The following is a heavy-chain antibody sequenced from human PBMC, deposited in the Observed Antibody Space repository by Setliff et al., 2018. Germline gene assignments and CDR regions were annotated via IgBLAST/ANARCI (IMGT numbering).Heavy chain of an antibody. CDR3: AKDLYISRSLGYFDY. CDR2: IDTSNSI. CDR1: GFTFSGYS. V-gene: IGHV3-48*02. D-gene: IGHD3-16*01. J-gene: IGHJ4*02. Sequence: PGGSLRLSCAGSGFTFSGYSMNWVRQAPGKGLEWVSYIDTSNSIRNADSVKGRFTISRDNSENTVYLQMNSLSEEDTAIYYCAKDLYISRSLGYFDYWGQGTPVTVSS.